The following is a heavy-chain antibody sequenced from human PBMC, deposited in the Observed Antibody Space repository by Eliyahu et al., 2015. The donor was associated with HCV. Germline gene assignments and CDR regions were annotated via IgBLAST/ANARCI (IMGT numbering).Heavy chain of an antibody. CDR3: ARRRGYSYGIDSSGYLGGFRGY. J-gene: IGHJ4*02. CDR2: ISSSSSYI. D-gene: IGHD3-22*01. Sequence: YSMNWVRQAPGKGLEWVSSISSSSSYIYYADSVKGRFTISRDNAKNSLYLQMNSLRAEDTAVYYCARRRGYSYGIDSSGYLGGFRGYWGQGTLVTVSS. CDR1: YS. V-gene: IGHV3-21*01.